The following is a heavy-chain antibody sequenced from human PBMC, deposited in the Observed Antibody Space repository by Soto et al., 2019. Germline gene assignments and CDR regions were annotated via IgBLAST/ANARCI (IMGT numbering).Heavy chain of an antibody. Sequence: LRLSCAASGFTFSSYAMHWVRQAPGKGLEWVAVISYDGSNKYYADSVKGRFTISRDNSKNTLYLQMNSLRAEDTAVYYCARDGIVVVAATPPPFDYWGQGTLVTVSS. CDR1: GFTFSSYA. J-gene: IGHJ4*02. CDR3: ARDGIVVVAATPPPFDY. D-gene: IGHD2-15*01. CDR2: ISYDGSNK. V-gene: IGHV3-30-3*01.